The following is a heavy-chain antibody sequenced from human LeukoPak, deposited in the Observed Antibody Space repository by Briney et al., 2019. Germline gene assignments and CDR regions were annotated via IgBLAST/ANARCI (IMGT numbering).Heavy chain of an antibody. CDR1: GYTLTELS. Sequence: ASVKVSCKVSGYTLTELSMHRVRQAPGKGLEWMGGFDPEDGETIYAQKFQGRVTMTEDTSTDTAYMELSSLRSEDTAVYYCATLTYCSSTSCYTGGWFDPWGQGTLVTVSS. V-gene: IGHV1-24*01. D-gene: IGHD2-2*01. CDR2: FDPEDGET. J-gene: IGHJ5*02. CDR3: ATLTYCSSTSCYTGGWFDP.